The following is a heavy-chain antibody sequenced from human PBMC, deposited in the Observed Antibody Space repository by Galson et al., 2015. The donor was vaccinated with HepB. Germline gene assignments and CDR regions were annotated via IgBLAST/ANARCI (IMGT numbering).Heavy chain of an antibody. CDR1: GDSISTTTYY. Sequence: LSLTCTVSGDSISTTTYYWGWIRQPPGKGLEWIGNIYYSGNTYYSPSLKSRVTISVDTSKNQFSLKVSSVTAADTAVYYCARVHDTGGPVVGYWGQGALVTVSS. D-gene: IGHD2-8*02. CDR3: ARVHDTGGPVVGY. CDR2: IYYSGNT. V-gene: IGHV4-39*07. J-gene: IGHJ4*02.